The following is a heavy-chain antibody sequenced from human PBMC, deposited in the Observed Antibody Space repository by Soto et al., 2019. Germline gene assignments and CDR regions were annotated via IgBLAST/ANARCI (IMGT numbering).Heavy chain of an antibody. CDR1: GFTVSSNY. J-gene: IGHJ4*02. CDR3: SRIYSSLGY. D-gene: IGHD6-13*01. V-gene: IGHV3-53*02. Sequence: EVQLVETGGGLIQPGGSLRLSCAASGFTVSSNYMSWVRQAPGKGLEWVSVIYSGGSTYYADSVKGRFTISRDNSKNTAYLQMKSLSAEGPAVYYCSRIYSSLGYWGQGTLVTVSS. CDR2: IYSGGST.